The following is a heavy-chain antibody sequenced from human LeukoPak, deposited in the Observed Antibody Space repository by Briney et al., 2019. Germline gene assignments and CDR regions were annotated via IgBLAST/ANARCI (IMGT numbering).Heavy chain of an antibody. CDR2: ISYDGSNK. CDR1: GFTFSSYA. D-gene: IGHD3-16*02. V-gene: IGHV3-30*04. J-gene: IGHJ3*02. CDR3: ARGQVALRLGELSWDDAFDI. Sequence: GGSLRVSCAASGFTFSSYAMHWVRQAPGKGLEWVAVISYDGSNKYYADSVKGRITISRDNSKNTLYLQMNSLRAEDTAVYYCARGQVALRLGELSWDDAFDIWGQGTMVTVSS.